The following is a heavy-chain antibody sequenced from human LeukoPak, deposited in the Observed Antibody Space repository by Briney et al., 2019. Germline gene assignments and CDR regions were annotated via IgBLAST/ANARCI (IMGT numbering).Heavy chain of an antibody. J-gene: IGHJ4*02. D-gene: IGHD3-10*01. CDR3: ARDQGLTYYYGSGSYIVGYFDY. CDR1: GGSISSSSYY. Sequence: SETLSLTCTVSGGSISSSSYYWGWIRQPPGKGREWIGSIYHSGSTYYNPSLKSRVTISVDTSKNQFSLKLSSVTAADTAVYYCARDQGLTYYYGSGSYIVGYFDYWGQGTLVTVSS. CDR2: IYHSGST. V-gene: IGHV4-39*02.